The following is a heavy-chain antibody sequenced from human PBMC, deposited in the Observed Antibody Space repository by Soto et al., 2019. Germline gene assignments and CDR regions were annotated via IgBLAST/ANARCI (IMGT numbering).Heavy chain of an antibody. V-gene: IGHV4-39*01. CDR1: GGSIISSSYY. CDR2: IYSSGST. Sequence: SETLSLTCTVSGGSIISSSYYWGWIRQPPGKGLEWIGSIYSSGSTYYNPSLKSRVTISVDTSKNQFSLKLSSVTAADTAVHYCATPVSSGYQAFEVWGQGTMVTV. CDR3: ATPVSSGYQAFEV. D-gene: IGHD3-22*01. J-gene: IGHJ3*01.